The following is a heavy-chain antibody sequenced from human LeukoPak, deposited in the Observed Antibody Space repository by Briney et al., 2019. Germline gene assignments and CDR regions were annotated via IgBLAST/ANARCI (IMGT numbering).Heavy chain of an antibody. Sequence: SETVSCKASGYTFTGYYMHWVRQAPGQGLEWMGWINPNSCGTNYAQKFQGRVTMTRDTYISTAYMELSRLRSDDTAVYYCARAFSGSSFDCWGQGTLVTVSS. D-gene: IGHD5-12*01. CDR2: INPNSCGT. CDR3: ARAFSGSSFDC. J-gene: IGHJ4*02. V-gene: IGHV1-2*02. CDR1: GYTFTGYY.